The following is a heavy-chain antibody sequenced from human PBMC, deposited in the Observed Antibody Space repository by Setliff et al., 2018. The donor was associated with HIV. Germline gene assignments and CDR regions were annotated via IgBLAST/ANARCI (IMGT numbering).Heavy chain of an antibody. CDR1: GYTFTGYY. D-gene: IGHD2-15*01. CDR2: INPNSGGT. V-gene: IGHV1-2*04. Sequence: GASVKVSCKASGYTFTGYYMHWVRQAPGQGLEWMGWINPNSGGTNYAQKFQGWVNMTRDTSISTAYMELSRLRSDDTAVYYCARGRREDTPYYGMDVWGQGTTVTVSS. CDR3: ARGRREDTPYYGMDV. J-gene: IGHJ6*02.